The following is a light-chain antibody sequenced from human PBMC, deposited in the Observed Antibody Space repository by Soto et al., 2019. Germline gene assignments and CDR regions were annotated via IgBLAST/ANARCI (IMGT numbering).Light chain of an antibody. CDR2: DAS. CDR1: QGISRW. CDR3: QQYTTYWT. V-gene: IGKV1-5*01. J-gene: IGKJ1*01. Sequence: DIQRTQSPSTLSASLGDRATITCRASQGISRWLAWYQQRPGKAPKLLIYDASTLHSGVSSRFSGSGSGTGFTLTISSLQPDDSATYYCQQYTTYWTFGQGTKVDIK.